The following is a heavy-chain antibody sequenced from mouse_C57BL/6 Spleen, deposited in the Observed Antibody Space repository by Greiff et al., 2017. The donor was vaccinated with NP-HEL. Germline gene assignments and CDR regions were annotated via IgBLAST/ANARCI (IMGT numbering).Heavy chain of an antibody. CDR3: ARTVYYFDY. CDR1: GYTFTSYW. CDR2: IDPSDSYT. J-gene: IGHJ2*01. V-gene: IGHV1-69*01. Sequence: QVQLQQPGAELVMPGASVKLSCKASGYTFTSYWMHWVKQRPGQGLEWIGEIDPSDSYTNYNQKFKGKSTLTVDKSSSTAYMQISSLTSEDSAVYYCARTVYYFDYWGQGTTLTVSS.